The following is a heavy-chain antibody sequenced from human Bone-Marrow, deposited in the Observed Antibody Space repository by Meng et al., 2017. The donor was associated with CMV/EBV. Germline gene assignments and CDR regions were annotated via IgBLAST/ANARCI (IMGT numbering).Heavy chain of an antibody. Sequence: GESLKISCAASGFTFSSAAMNWVRQAPGKGLEWVSGLTGSGTSTFYADSVKGRFTISRDNSKNMLYLKMNSLRAEDTALYYCAKDPLYTNTYIWGQGTMVTVSS. V-gene: IGHV3-23*01. CDR3: AKDPLYTNTYI. J-gene: IGHJ3*02. CDR2: LTGSGTST. D-gene: IGHD2-2*02. CDR1: GFTFSSAA.